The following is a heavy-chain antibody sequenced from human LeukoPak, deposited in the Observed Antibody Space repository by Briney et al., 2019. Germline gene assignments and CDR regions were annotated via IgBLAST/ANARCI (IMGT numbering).Heavy chain of an antibody. CDR1: GGSISSYNW. CDR3: TKHGSGSYQGY. CDR2: IFHSGIT. J-gene: IGHJ4*02. V-gene: IGHV4-4*02. Sequence: SETLSLTCAVSGGSISSYNWWSWVRQPPGKGLEWIGEIFHSGITNYNPSLESRVTISVDKSKNQFSLKLSSVTAADTAIYYCTKHGSGSYQGYWGQGTLVTVSS. D-gene: IGHD3-10*01.